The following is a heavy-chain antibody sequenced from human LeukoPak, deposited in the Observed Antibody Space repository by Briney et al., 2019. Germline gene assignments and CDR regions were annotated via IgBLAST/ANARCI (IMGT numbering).Heavy chain of an antibody. CDR3: ARGPYSSGWYYFDY. CDR1: GFTFSSYN. J-gene: IGHJ4*02. V-gene: IGHV3-48*03. Sequence: GGSLSLSCAASGFTFSSYNMNWVRQVPGKGLERVSNISSSGSPTHYADSVKGRFTISRDNATNSLYLQMNILRAEDTAVYYCARGPYSSGWYYFDYWGQGTLVTVSS. CDR2: ISSSGSPT. D-gene: IGHD6-19*01.